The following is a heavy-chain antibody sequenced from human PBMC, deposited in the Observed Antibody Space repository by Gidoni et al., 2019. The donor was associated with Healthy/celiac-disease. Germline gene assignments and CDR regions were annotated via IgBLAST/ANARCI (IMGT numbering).Heavy chain of an antibody. D-gene: IGHD5-12*01. Sequence: EVQLGESGGGRVKTGGSGRFACAASGFTLSSNTMNWVGKAPGNGLVGVSSFSSSSSYIYYADSVKCRFTSSRYNAQNSLYLQMNILRAEDTAVYYCARLPISGYISGYSGYDDYYYYGMYVWGQGTTFTVSS. CDR1: GFTLSSNT. CDR3: ARLPISGYISGYSGYDDYYYYGMYV. V-gene: IGHV3-21*01. CDR2: FSSSSSYI. J-gene: IGHJ6*02.